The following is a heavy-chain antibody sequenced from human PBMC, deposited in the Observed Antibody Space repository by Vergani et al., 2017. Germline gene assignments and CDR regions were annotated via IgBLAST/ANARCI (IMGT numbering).Heavy chain of an antibody. CDR2: INHSGST. CDR3: ARRPGXSSSWYHYYYYMDV. Sequence: QVQLQQWGAGLLKPSETLALTRAVYGGSFSGYYWSWIRQPPGKGLEWIGEINHSGSTNYNPSLKSRVTISVDTSKNQFSLKLSSVTAADTAVYYCARRPGXSSSWYHYYYYMDVWGKGTTVTVSS. V-gene: IGHV4-34*01. D-gene: IGHD6-13*01. CDR1: GGSFSGYY. J-gene: IGHJ6*03.